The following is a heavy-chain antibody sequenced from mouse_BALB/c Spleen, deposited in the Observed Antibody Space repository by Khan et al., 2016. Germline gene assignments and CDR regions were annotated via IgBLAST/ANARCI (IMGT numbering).Heavy chain of an antibody. CDR3: ARVDIASYDYGGFVY. CDR1: GFPFSDHY. J-gene: IGHJ3*01. V-gene: IGHV5-4*02. D-gene: IGHD2-4*01. Sequence: EVELVESGGGLVKPGGSLKLSCAASGFPFSDHYMYWVRQTPEKRLEWVASISDGGSDTFYADSVQGRFTISRYNDKNNLYLQLISLKSEDSAMYFCARVDIASYDYGGFVYWGQGTLVTVSA. CDR2: ISDGGSDT.